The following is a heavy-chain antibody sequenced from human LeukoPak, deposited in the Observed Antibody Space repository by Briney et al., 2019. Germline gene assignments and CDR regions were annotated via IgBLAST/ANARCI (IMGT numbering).Heavy chain of an antibody. CDR1: GYTFTGYY. J-gene: IGHJ4*02. CDR3: ARGASYYYDSSGSTYYDY. V-gene: IGHV1-2*02. Sequence: ASVKVSCKASGYTFTGYYMHWVRQAPGQGLEWMGWINPNSGGTTYAQKFQGRVTMTRDTSIRTAYMELSRLRSDDTAVYYCARGASYYYDSSGSTYYDYWGQGTLVTVSS. D-gene: IGHD3-22*01. CDR2: INPNSGGT.